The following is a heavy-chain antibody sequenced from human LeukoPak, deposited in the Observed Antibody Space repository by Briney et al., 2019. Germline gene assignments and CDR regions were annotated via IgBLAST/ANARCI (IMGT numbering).Heavy chain of an antibody. V-gene: IGHV3-43*01. CDR3: ARERGSGYGMDV. J-gene: IGHJ6*02. Sequence: PGGSLRLSCAASGFTFSSYSMNWVRQAPGKGLEWVSLISWDGGSTYYADSVKGRFTISRDNSKNSLYLQMNSLRTEDTALYYCARERGSGYGMDVWGQGTTVTVSS. D-gene: IGHD3-3*01. CDR1: GFTFSSYS. CDR2: ISWDGGST.